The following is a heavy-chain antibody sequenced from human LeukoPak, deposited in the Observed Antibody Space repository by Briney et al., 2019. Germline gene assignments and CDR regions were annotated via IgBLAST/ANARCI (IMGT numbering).Heavy chain of an antibody. CDR1: GYTFTTYD. Sequence: ASXKVSXKASGYTFTTYDINWVRQATGQGLEWMGWMNPNSGNTGYAQKFQGRVTMTRNTSMSTAYMELNSLRSEDTAVYYCARANYYGSGKKDLDYWGQGTLVTVSS. CDR2: MNPNSGNT. J-gene: IGHJ4*02. V-gene: IGHV1-8*01. CDR3: ARANYYGSGKKDLDY. D-gene: IGHD3-10*01.